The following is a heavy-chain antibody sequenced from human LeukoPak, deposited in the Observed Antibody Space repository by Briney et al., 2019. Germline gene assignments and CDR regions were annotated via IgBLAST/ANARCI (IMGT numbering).Heavy chain of an antibody. D-gene: IGHD6-19*01. J-gene: IGHJ5*02. V-gene: IGHV3-23*01. Sequence: PGGSLRLSCAASGFTFGSYAMTWVRQAPGEGLEWVSSIDASGDNTYYADSVKGRFTISRDNSRNTFYLQMNTLRADDTAVYYCAKGSGSGWYGWFAPWGQGALVTVSS. CDR3: AKGSGSGWYGWFAP. CDR1: GFTFGSYA. CDR2: IDASGDNT.